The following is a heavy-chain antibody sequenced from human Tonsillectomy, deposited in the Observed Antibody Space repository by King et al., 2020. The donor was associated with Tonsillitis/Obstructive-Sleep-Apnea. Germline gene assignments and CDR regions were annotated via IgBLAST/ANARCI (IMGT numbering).Heavy chain of an antibody. Sequence: EQLVQSGAEVKKPGSSVKVSCKASGGTFRNYGINWVRQAPGEGLEWMGEIIPMFGTSSYAQKFQGRVTISADESTSTAYMELDSLTSEDTAMFYCARGTPNPVLVVPDAIRGHVFDIWGQGTVVTVSS. CDR2: IIPMFGTS. CDR1: GGTFRNYG. CDR3: ARGTPNPVLVVPDAIRGHVFDI. D-gene: IGHD2-2*01. J-gene: IGHJ3*02. V-gene: IGHV1-69*01.